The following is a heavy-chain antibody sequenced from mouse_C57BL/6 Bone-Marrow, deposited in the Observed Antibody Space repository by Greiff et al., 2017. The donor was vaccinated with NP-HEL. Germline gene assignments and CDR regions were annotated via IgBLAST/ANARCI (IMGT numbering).Heavy chain of an antibody. CDR1: GYAFSSYW. D-gene: IGHD2-12*01. V-gene: IGHV1-80*01. Sequence: VKLMESGAELVKPGASVKISCKASGYAFSSYWMNWVKQRPGKGLELIGQIYPGDGDTNYNGKFKGKATLTADKSSSTAYMQLSSLTSEDSAVYFCARESTIAHYYAMDYWGQGTSVTVSS. CDR3: ARESTIAHYYAMDY. J-gene: IGHJ4*01. CDR2: IYPGDGDT.